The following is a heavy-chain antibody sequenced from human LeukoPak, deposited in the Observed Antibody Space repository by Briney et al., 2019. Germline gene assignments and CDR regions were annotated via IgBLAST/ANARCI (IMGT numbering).Heavy chain of an antibody. V-gene: IGHV3-23*01. J-gene: IGHJ4*02. D-gene: IGHD3-10*01. CDR1: GFTFSNYV. CDR3: ARGSITMVRGVILGYDY. Sequence: PGGSLRLSCAASGFTFSNYVMNWVRQAPGKGLEWVSGISGSGGTTYYADSVKGRFTISRDNAKNSLYLQMNSLRAEDTAVYYCARGSITMVRGVILGYDYWGQGTLVTVSS. CDR2: ISGSGGTT.